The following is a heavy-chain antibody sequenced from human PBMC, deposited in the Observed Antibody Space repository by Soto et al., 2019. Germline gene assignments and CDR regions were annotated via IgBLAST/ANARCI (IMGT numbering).Heavy chain of an antibody. CDR2: IKQDGSDK. CDR3: AKVKSLAGQE. CDR1: GFTFSSYW. Sequence: EVQLVESGGGLVQPGGSLRLSCAASGFTFSSYWMSWVRQAPGKGLEWVANIKQDGSDKYYVDSVKGRFTISRDNAKNSLYLQMNSLTADATAIYYCAKVKSLAGQEWGQGTLVTVSS. D-gene: IGHD6-6*01. J-gene: IGHJ4*02. V-gene: IGHV3-7*05.